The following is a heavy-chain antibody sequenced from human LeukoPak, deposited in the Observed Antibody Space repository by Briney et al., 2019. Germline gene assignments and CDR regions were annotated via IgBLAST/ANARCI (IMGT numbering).Heavy chain of an antibody. J-gene: IGHJ5*02. Sequence: PSETLSLTCTVSGGSISTYYWNWIRQSAGKGLELVGRIYASGSANYNPSLKSRVTMSVDTSKNQFSLKLSSVTAADTAVYYCARDSLAWFDPWGQGTLVTVSS. CDR1: GGSISTYY. D-gene: IGHD3-16*01. CDR3: ARDSLAWFDP. CDR2: IYASGSA. V-gene: IGHV4-4*07.